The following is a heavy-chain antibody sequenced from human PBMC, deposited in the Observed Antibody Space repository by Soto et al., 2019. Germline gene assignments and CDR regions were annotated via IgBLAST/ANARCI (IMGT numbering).Heavy chain of an antibody. J-gene: IGHJ6*02. CDR1: GYTFTSYG. V-gene: IGHV1-18*01. Sequence: WASVKVSCKASGYTFTSYGISWVRQAPGHGLEWMGWISAYNGNAHYAQGLQGRVTVTTDTATSTAYLELGSLRSDDTAVYYCARDTWERPRGDYFYGMDVWAQGTTVTVSS. D-gene: IGHD1-26*01. CDR2: ISAYNGNA. CDR3: ARDTWERPRGDYFYGMDV.